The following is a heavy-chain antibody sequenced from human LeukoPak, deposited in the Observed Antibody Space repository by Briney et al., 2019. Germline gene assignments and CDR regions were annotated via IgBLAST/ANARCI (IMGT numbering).Heavy chain of an antibody. D-gene: IGHD4-17*01. V-gene: IGHV3-21*01. Sequence: GGSLRLSCAASGFTFSTYAMTWVRQAPGKGLEWVSSISSSSSYIYYADSVKGRFTISRDNAKNSLYLQMNSLRAEDTAVYYCARATGYYYGMDVWGQGTTVTVSS. CDR2: ISSSSSYI. CDR1: GFTFSTYA. J-gene: IGHJ6*02. CDR3: ARATGYYYGMDV.